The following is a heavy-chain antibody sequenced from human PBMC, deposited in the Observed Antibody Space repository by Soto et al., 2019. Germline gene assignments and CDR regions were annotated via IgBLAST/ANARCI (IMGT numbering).Heavy chain of an antibody. CDR2: IKQDGSEK. V-gene: IGHV3-7*01. CDR1: GFTFSSYW. Sequence: HPGGSLRLSCAASGFTFSSYWMTWVRQAPGKGLEWVANIKQDGSEKYYVDSVKGRFTISRDNAKNSLYLQMNSLRVEDTAVYYCVRETGGDYVYWGQGTTVTVSS. J-gene: IGHJ4*02. CDR3: VRETGGDYVY. D-gene: IGHD4-17*01.